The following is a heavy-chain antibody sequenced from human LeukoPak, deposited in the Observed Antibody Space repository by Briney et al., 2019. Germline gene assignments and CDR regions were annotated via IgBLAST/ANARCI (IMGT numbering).Heavy chain of an antibody. V-gene: IGHV3-23*01. CDR1: GYTFSSYA. D-gene: IGHD1-14*01. CDR2: ISGSGGST. CDR3: AKWFTGPSDY. Sequence: QTGGSLRLSCAASGYTFSSYAMSWVRQAPGKALEWVSAISGSGGSTYYADSVKGRFTISRDNSKHTLYLQMNSLRAEDTAVYYCAKWFTGPSDYWGQGTLVTVSS. J-gene: IGHJ4*02.